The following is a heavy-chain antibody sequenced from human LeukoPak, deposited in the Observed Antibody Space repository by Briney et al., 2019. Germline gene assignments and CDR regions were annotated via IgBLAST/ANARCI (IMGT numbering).Heavy chain of an antibody. CDR3: TKERYCTTTSCPLDY. CDR1: GFTFDDYT. D-gene: IGHD2-2*01. Sequence: GGSLRLSCAASGFTFDDYTFDWVRQAPGKGLEWVSLITWDGGTTYYADSVKGRFTISRDNSKNSVYLQMNSLRTEDTALYYCTKERYCTTTSCPLDYWGQGTLVTVSS. CDR2: ITWDGGTT. V-gene: IGHV3-43*01. J-gene: IGHJ4*02.